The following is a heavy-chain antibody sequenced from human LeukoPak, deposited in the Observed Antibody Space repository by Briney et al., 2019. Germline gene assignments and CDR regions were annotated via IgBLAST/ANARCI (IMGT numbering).Heavy chain of an antibody. D-gene: IGHD3-10*01. V-gene: IGHV3-30*03. CDR3: ARDQAEFGTNYYFDY. CDR2: ISYDGSNK. Sequence: GGSLRLSCAASGFTFRNYGMHWVRQAPGKGLDWVAVISYDGSNKYYADSVKGRFTISRDNSKNTLYLQMNSLRAEDTAVYYCARDQAEFGTNYYFDYWGQGTLVTVSS. J-gene: IGHJ4*02. CDR1: GFTFRNYG.